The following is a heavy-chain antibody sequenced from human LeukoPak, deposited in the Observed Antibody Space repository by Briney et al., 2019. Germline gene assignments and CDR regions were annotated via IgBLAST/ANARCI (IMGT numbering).Heavy chain of an antibody. CDR1: GYTFIGYY. D-gene: IGHD1-26*01. J-gene: IGHJ4*02. V-gene: IGHV1-2*02. CDR2: LNPNSGAP. CDR3: AKDGGALMTDY. Sequence: SVSLSCKASGYTFIGYYIHWVRLAPGQGLEWMGWLNPNSGAPKYAQKFQGRVTMTRNTSIRTAYMEVSTLRSDDAAVYYCAKDGGALMTDYWGQGTL.